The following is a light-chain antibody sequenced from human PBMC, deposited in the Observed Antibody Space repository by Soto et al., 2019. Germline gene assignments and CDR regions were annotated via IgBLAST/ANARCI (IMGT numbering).Light chain of an antibody. V-gene: IGLV2-14*01. CDR3: SSYTTSSTLPYV. Sequence: QSALTQPASVSVSPGQSITISCTGASSDVGGYNYVSWYQQHPGKAPKLIIYEVSNRPSGVSNRFSGSKSGNTASLTISGLQAEDEAEYYCSSYTTSSTLPYVFGSGTKVTVL. CDR1: SSDVGGYNY. J-gene: IGLJ1*01. CDR2: EVS.